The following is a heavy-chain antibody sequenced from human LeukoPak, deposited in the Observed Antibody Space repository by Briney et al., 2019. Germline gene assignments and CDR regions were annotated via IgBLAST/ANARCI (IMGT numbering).Heavy chain of an antibody. J-gene: IGHJ3*02. CDR3: ARDKGISAFDI. V-gene: IGHV3-30*04. CDR2: ISSDGSYK. Sequence: PGRSLRLSCAASGFTFSSYALHWVRQAPGKGLEWVAVISSDGSYKYYADSVKGRFTISRDNAKNSLYLQMNSLRAEDTALYYCARDKGISAFDIWGQGTMVTVSS. D-gene: IGHD3-3*02. CDR1: GFTFSSYA.